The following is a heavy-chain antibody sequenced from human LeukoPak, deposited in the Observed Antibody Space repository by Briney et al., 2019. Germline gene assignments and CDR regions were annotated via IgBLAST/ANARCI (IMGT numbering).Heavy chain of an antibody. V-gene: IGHV1-2*06. J-gene: IGHJ6*03. CDR1: GYTFTDYY. CDR3: ARSARHCNNGVCFTDYYIDL. D-gene: IGHD2-8*01. Sequence: ASVKVSCKTSGYTFTDYYIHWVRQAPGQGLEWMGRINPNSGDPNYPQMFQGRVTMTRDTSISTAYMEMSSLTSDDTAVYYCARSARHCNNGVCFTDYYIDLWGKGTTVIVSS. CDR2: INPNSGDP.